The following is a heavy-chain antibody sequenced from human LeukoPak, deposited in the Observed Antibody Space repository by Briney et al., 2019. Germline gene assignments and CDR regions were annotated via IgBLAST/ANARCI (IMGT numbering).Heavy chain of an antibody. J-gene: IGHJ5*02. CDR2: IWYDGSIK. D-gene: IGHD5-24*01. Sequence: PGGSLRLSCTASGFNFCTYGMHWVRQAPGKGLEWVALIWYDGSIKYYADSVKGRFTISRDNSKNALSLQMNSLRAEDTAVYYCARGGRDGSYWTPYNWFDPWGQGILVTVSS. CDR1: GFNFCTYG. CDR3: ARGGRDGSYWTPYNWFDP. V-gene: IGHV3-33*01.